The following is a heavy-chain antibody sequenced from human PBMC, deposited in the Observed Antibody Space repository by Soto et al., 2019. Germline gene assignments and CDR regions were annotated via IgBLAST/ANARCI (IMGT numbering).Heavy chain of an antibody. Sequence: QVQLVQSGAEVKKPGASVKVSCKASGYTITNYYIHWVRQAPGQRLEWMGIINPSGGSTSYAQKFQGRITMTWDTSTSTVYMELNSLRSEDTAVYYCASHAIGDRYGDYSDYWGRGTLVTGSS. CDR2: INPSGGST. D-gene: IGHD3-10*01. CDR1: GYTITNYY. J-gene: IGHJ4*02. CDR3: ASHAIGDRYGDYSDY. V-gene: IGHV1-46*01.